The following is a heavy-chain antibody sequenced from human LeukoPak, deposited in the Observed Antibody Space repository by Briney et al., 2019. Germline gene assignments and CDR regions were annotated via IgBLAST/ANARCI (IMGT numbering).Heavy chain of an antibody. CDR3: ARDAYYYDSSSYYRNAFDI. CDR1: GFTFSDYY. Sequence: GGSLRLSCAASGFTFSDYYMSWIRQAPGKGLEWLSYIYGIDSTISYAASVKGRFTISRENAKNSLYLQMNSLRAEDTAVYYCARDAYYYDSSSYYRNAFDIWGQGTVVTVSS. J-gene: IGHJ3*02. CDR2: IYGIDSTI. D-gene: IGHD3-22*01. V-gene: IGHV3-11*01.